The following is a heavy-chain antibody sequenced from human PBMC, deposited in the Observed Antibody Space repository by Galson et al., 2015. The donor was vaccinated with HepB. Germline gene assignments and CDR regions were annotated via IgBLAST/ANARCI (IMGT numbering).Heavy chain of an antibody. V-gene: IGHV3-7*01. CDR1: GFTFSTYW. Sequence: SLRLSCAASGFTFSTYWMTWVRRAPGKGLEWVANINKDGSEKNYVDSVRGRFTISRDNAQNSLYLQMNSLRVEDTAVYYCARVRGSSTRFQRHYYYMDVWGKGITVTVSS. CDR2: INKDGSEK. CDR3: ARVRGSSTRFQRHYYYMDV. D-gene: IGHD2-2*01. J-gene: IGHJ6*03.